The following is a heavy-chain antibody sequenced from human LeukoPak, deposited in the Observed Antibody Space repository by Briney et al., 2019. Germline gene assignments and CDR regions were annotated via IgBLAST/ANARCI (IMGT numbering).Heavy chain of an antibody. CDR1: RFRFDDYA. D-gene: IGHD2-15*01. CDR3: AKGYCSGASCQEEY. Sequence: GGSLRLSCAASRFRFDDYAMHCVRQAPGKGLEWVSGVSWNSGRIGYADSVKGRFTISRDNAKNSLYLQMNSLRAEDTALYYCAKGYCSGASCQEEYWGQGALVTVSS. J-gene: IGHJ4*02. CDR2: VSWNSGRI. V-gene: IGHV3-9*01.